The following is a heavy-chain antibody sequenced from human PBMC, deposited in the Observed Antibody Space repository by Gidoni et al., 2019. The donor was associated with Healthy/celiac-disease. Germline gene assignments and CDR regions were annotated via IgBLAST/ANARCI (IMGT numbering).Heavy chain of an antibody. CDR2: IYSGGST. Sequence: EVQLVESGGGLVQPGGSLRLSCAASGFTVSSNYMSWVRQAPGKGLEWVSVIYSGGSTYYADSGKGRFTISRDNSKNTLYLQMNSLRAEDTAVYYCARRDIVYWYFDLWGRGTLVTVSS. CDR1: GFTVSSNY. CDR3: ARRDIVYWYFDL. D-gene: IGHD2-15*01. V-gene: IGHV3-66*02. J-gene: IGHJ2*01.